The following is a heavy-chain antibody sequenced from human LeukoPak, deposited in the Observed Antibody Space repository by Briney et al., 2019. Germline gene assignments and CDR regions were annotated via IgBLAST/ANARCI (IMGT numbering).Heavy chain of an antibody. Sequence: SETLSLTCVVSGGSIRYGYWWSWVRQPPGKGLEWIGEVLHGGSTSYNPSLKSRVSISVDSSKNLFTLKLSSVTAADTAVYYCARNGDFSLDFWGQGTLVTVSS. CDR2: VLHGGST. V-gene: IGHV4-4*02. CDR1: GGSIRYGYW. J-gene: IGHJ4*02. D-gene: IGHD2-8*01. CDR3: ARNGDFSLDF.